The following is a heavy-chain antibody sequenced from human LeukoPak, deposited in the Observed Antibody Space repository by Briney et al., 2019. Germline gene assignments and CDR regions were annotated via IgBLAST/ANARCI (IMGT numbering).Heavy chain of an antibody. V-gene: IGHV4-59*11. D-gene: IGHD1-26*01. CDR2: IQNTGST. Sequence: SETLSLTCTVSGGSTISHYWSWIRQPPGKGLEWIGFIQNTGSTNYNPSLNSRVTISLDTSKNQFSLRLSSATAADTAVYYCARSSGSYFDYWGQGTLVTVSS. J-gene: IGHJ4*02. CDR1: GGSTISHY. CDR3: ARSSGSYFDY.